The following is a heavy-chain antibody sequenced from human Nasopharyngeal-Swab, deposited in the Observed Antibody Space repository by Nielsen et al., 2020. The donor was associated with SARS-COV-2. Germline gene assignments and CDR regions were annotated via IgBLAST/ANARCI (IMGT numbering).Heavy chain of an antibody. D-gene: IGHD1/OR15-1a*01. J-gene: IGHJ2*01. CDR3: ARVRRGLTNWYFDL. Sequence: SETLSLTCAVYGGSFSGYYWGWIRQPPGKGLEWIGEINHSGSTNYNPSLKSRVTISVDTSKNQFSLKLSSVTAADTAVYYCARVRRGLTNWYFDLWGRGTLVTVSS. CDR2: INHSGST. CDR1: GGSFSGYY. V-gene: IGHV4-34*01.